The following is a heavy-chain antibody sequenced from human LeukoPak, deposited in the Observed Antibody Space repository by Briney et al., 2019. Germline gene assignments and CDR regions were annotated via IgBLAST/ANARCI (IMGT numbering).Heavy chain of an antibody. CDR3: ARVRVVVVAATLFDY. Sequence: SETLSLTCAVYGGSFSGYYWSWIRQPPGKGLEWIGEINHSGSTNYNPSLKSRVTISVDTSKNQFSLKLSSVTAADTAVYYCARVRVVVVAATLFDYWGQGTLVTVSS. CDR2: INHSGST. CDR1: GGSFSGYY. J-gene: IGHJ4*02. D-gene: IGHD2-15*01. V-gene: IGHV4-34*01.